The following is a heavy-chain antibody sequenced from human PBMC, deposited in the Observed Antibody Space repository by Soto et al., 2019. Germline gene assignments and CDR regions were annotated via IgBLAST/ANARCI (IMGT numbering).Heavy chain of an antibody. V-gene: IGHV3-21*01. D-gene: IGHD1-26*01. CDR1: GFIFSRYS. CDR2: IGTSGSYI. J-gene: IGHJ4*01. CDR3: ARGSAFIGLDY. Sequence: PGGSLRLSCAVSGFIFSRYSMNWVRQAPGKGLEWVPSIGTSGSYIYDTDSVKGRFTISRDNTKDSLYLQMNSLRAEDTALYYCARGSAFIGLDYWGHGTPVTVPS.